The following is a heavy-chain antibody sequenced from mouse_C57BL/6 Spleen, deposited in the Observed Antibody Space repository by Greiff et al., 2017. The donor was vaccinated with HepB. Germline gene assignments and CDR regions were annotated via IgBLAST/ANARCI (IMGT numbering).Heavy chain of an antibody. J-gene: IGHJ3*01. D-gene: IGHD2-1*01. V-gene: IGHV1-42*01. CDR2: INPSTGGT. CDR3: ASRFYYGNLAWFAY. Sequence: EVQLQQSGPELVKPGASVKISCKASGYSFTGYYMNWVKQSPEKSLEWIGEINPSTGGTTYNQKFKAKATLTVDKSSSTAYMQLKSLTSEDSAVYYCASRFYYGNLAWFAYWGQGTLVTVS. CDR1: GYSFTGYY.